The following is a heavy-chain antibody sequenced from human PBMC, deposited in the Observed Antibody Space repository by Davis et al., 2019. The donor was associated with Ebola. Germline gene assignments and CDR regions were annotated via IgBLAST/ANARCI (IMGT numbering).Heavy chain of an antibody. V-gene: IGHV1-69*04. Sequence: SVQVSCKASAGTFSSYAISWVRQAPGQGLEWMGRIIPILGIANYVQKFQGRVTITADKSTSTAYMELSSLRSEDTAVYYCARAVAGTYYYGMDVWGQGTTVTVSS. CDR3: ARAVAGTYYYGMDV. CDR2: IIPILGIA. CDR1: AGTFSSYA. D-gene: IGHD6-19*01. J-gene: IGHJ6*02.